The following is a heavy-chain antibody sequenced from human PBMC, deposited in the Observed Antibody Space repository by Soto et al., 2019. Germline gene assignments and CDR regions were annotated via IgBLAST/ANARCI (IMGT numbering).Heavy chain of an antibody. CDR3: ARDLLWLGDNYYYYGMDV. D-gene: IGHD3-10*01. Sequence: GGSLRLSCAASGFTFSSYAMHWVRQAPGKGLEWVAVISYDGSNKYYADSVKGRFTISRDNSKNTLYLKMNSLRAEDTAVYYFARDLLWLGDNYYYYGMDVWGQGTTVTVSS. CDR2: ISYDGSNK. V-gene: IGHV3-30-3*01. J-gene: IGHJ6*02. CDR1: GFTFSSYA.